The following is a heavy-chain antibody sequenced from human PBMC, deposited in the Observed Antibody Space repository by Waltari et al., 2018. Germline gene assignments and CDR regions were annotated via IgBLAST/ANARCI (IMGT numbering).Heavy chain of an antibody. CDR1: GGSISSGNSF. J-gene: IGHJ6*02. Sequence: QVQLQESGPGRVKPSQTLTLTCIVSGGSISSGNSFWGWIRQPAGKGLEWIGRIYTGGIIHYTRGSTHYSPSPKSRVTISVDTSKHPISLKLSSVTAAATAVYYCARDRDSISSGYYCMDVWRHVTTVTVSS. CDR3: ARDRDSISSGYYCMDV. D-gene: IGHD6-6*01. V-gene: IGHV4-61*02. CDR2: IYTGGIIHYTRGST.